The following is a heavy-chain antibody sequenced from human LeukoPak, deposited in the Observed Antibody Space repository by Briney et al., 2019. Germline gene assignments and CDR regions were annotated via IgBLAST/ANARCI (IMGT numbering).Heavy chain of an antibody. V-gene: IGHV1-18*01. J-gene: IGHJ4*02. CDR1: GYTFTNYA. CDR3: ARVPAAQIDY. D-gene: IGHD2-15*01. Sequence: ASLKVSCKASGYTFTNYAISWVRQAPGQGLEWMGWISAYNGNTNYAQKLQGRVTMTTDTSTSTAYMELRSLRSDDTAVYYCARVPAAQIDYWGQGTLVTVSS. CDR2: ISAYNGNT.